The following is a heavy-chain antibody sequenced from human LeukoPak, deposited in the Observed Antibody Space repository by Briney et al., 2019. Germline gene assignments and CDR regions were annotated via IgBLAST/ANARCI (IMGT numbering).Heavy chain of an antibody. CDR1: GGTFSSYA. Sequence: SVKVSCKASGGTFSSYAISWVRQAPGQGLEWMGRIIPILGIANYAQKFQGRVTVTADKSTSTAYMELSSLRSEDTAVYYCARGKVGAKVLSAWFDPWGQGTLVTVSS. J-gene: IGHJ5*02. CDR2: IIPILGIA. V-gene: IGHV1-69*04. CDR3: ARGKVGAKVLSAWFDP. D-gene: IGHD1-26*01.